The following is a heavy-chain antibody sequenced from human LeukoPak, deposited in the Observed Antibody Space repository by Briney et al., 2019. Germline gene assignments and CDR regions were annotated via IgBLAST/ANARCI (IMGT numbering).Heavy chain of an antibody. Sequence: SETLSLTCAVYGGSFSGYYWSWIRQPPGKGLEWIGEINHSGSTNYNPSLKSRVTISVDTSKNQFSLKLSSVTAADTAVYYCARRSHGDYVDYWGQGTLVTVSS. D-gene: IGHD4-17*01. V-gene: IGHV4-34*01. CDR3: ARRSHGDYVDY. J-gene: IGHJ4*02. CDR2: INHSGST. CDR1: GGSFSGYY.